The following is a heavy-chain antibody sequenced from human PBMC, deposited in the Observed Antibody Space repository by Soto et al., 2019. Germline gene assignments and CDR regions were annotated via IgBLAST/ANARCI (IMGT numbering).Heavy chain of an antibody. D-gene: IGHD2-21*01. V-gene: IGHV3-48*02. CDR2: ISFSSTTI. J-gene: IGHJ5*02. Sequence: QLVESGGGLVQPGGSLRLSCAASGFAFSTYSMNWVRQAPGKGLEWVSYISFSSTTIFYADSVRGRFTISRDNAKNSLYQQMNTLRDEDTAVYYCAKDAVYNDGLWLMDSWGQGTLVTVSS. CDR1: GFAFSTYS. CDR3: AKDAVYNDGLWLMDS.